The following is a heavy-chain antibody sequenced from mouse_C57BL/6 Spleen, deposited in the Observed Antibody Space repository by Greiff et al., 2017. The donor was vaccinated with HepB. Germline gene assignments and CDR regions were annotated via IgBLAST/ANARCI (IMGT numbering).Heavy chain of an antibody. J-gene: IGHJ4*01. V-gene: IGHV5-9-1*02. Sequence: EVKLQESGEGLVKPGGSLKLSCAASGFTFGSYAMSWVRQTPEKRLEWVAYISSGGDYIYYADTVKGRFTISRDNARNTLYLQMSSLKSEDTAMYYCTRDDSNYFGGAMDYWGQGTSVTVSS. CDR3: TRDDSNYFGGAMDY. CDR2: ISSGGDYI. D-gene: IGHD2-5*01. CDR1: GFTFGSYA.